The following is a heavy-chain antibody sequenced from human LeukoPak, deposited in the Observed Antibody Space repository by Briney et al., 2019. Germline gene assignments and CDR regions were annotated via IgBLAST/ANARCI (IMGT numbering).Heavy chain of an antibody. Sequence: GESLRLSCAASGFTFRSYWMHWVRQAPGKGLEWVSFISSSSRTIYYADSVKGRFTISRDNAKNSLYLQMNSLRDEDTAVYYCARDVDTPMVLPDYWGQGTLVTVSS. V-gene: IGHV3-48*02. J-gene: IGHJ4*02. CDR3: ARDVDTPMVLPDY. D-gene: IGHD5-18*01. CDR1: GFTFRSYW. CDR2: ISSSSRTI.